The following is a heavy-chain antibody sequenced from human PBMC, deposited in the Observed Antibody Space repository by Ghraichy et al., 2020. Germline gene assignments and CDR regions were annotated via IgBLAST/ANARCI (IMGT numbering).Heavy chain of an antibody. CDR1: GFPFNLHA. CDR2: IDQTGNRA. J-gene: IGHJ4*02. V-gene: IGHV3-23*05. D-gene: IGHD6-13*01. Sequence: GGSLRLSCEGSGFPFNLHAMHWVRQAPGKGLEWVSTIDQTGNRAYYADSVQGRFTTSRDNSRKTLFLQMNSLRAEDTAKYFCANTDSTGWYGEYFESWGQGSQVTVSS. CDR3: ANTDSTGWYGEYFES.